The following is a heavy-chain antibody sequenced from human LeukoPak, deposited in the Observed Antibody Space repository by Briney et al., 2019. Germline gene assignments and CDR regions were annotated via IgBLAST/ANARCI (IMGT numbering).Heavy chain of an antibody. CDR2: INPDGSGK. J-gene: IGHJ4*02. Sequence: GGSLRLSCEASGFTLSTYWMNWVRQVPGKGLDWVANINPDGSGKRYVDSVKGRFTIASDNADNSLSLQMNSLRAEDTAVYYCASWGAGGNSWGQGTLVTVSS. CDR3: ASWGAGGNS. V-gene: IGHV3-7*01. CDR1: GFTLSTYW. D-gene: IGHD3-16*01.